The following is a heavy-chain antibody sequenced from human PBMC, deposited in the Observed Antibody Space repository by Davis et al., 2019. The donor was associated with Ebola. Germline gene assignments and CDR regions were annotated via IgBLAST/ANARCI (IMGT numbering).Heavy chain of an antibody. V-gene: IGHV4-34*01. CDR1: GGSFTTYY. CDR2: INHIGST. J-gene: IGHJ6*02. Sequence: SETLSLTCAVYGGSFTTYYWSWIRQPPGKGLEWIGEINHIGSTNYNPSLKSRVTISVDTSKNQFSLKLSSVTAADTAVYYCATYRHDYYYYGMDVWGQGTTVTVSS. D-gene: IGHD4-11*01. CDR3: ATYRHDYYYYGMDV.